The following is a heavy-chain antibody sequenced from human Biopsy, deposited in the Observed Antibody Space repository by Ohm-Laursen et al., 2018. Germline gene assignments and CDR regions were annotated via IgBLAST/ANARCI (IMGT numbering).Heavy chain of an antibody. V-gene: IGHV1-69*13. Sequence: ASVKVSCKASGGTFTMFPISWVRQAPGQGLEWIGAILPFYGTTNFAQKFQGRVTLTADGSTSTAYMELSSLRSEDTGVYYCASSDGRSGFDYWGQGTLVTVSS. CDR2: ILPFYGTT. J-gene: IGHJ4*02. D-gene: IGHD3-10*01. CDR1: GGTFTMFP. CDR3: ASSDGRSGFDY.